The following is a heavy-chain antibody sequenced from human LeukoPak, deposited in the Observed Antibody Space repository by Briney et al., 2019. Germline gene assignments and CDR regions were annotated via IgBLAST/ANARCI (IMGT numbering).Heavy chain of an antibody. V-gene: IGHV3-30*04. D-gene: IGHD2-15*01. CDR3: ARGDCSGGSCYLSLTTIDY. CDR1: GFTFSSYA. Sequence: GGSLRLSCAASGFTFSSYAMHWVRQAPGKGLEWVAVISYDGSNKYYADSVKGRFTISRDNAKNSLYLQMNSLRAEDTAVYYCARGDCSGGSCYLSLTTIDYWGQGTLVTVSS. J-gene: IGHJ4*02. CDR2: ISYDGSNK.